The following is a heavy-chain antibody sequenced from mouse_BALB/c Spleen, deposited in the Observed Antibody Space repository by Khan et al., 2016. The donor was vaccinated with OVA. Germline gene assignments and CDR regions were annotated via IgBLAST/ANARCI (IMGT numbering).Heavy chain of an antibody. V-gene: IGHV1-7*01. CDR2: INPSTGYT. CDR3: TRRGLYGIFPY. CDR1: GYTFTTYW. J-gene: IGHJ3*01. Sequence: VQLQESGAELAQPGASVKMSCKTSGYTFTTYWIHWVKQRPGQGLEWIGYINPSTGYTEYNQRFKDKATLTTDKSSSSAYIQLTRLTSEDSPVYYCTRRGLYGIFPYWGQGTLVAVSA. D-gene: IGHD2-1*01.